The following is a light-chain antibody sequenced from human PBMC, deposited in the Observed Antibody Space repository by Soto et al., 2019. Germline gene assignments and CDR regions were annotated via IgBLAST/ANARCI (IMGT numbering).Light chain of an antibody. CDR2: EDN. V-gene: IGLV6-57*04. Sequence: NFMLTQPHSVSESPGKTVTISCTRSGGSIATNYVQWYQQRPGSPPTTVIYEDNQRPSGVPDRFSGSIDSSSNSASLIISGLKTEDEADYYCQSYDSSNHVVFGGGTKLTVL. CDR1: GGSIATNY. CDR3: QSYDSSNHVV. J-gene: IGLJ2*01.